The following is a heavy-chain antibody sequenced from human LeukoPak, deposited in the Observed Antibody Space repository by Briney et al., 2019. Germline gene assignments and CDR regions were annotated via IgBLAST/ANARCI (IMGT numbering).Heavy chain of an antibody. CDR3: ARSVRRLGAFDY. Sequence: SETLSLTCAVYGGSFSGYYWSWIRQPPGKGLEWIGEINHNGSTNYNPSLKSRVTISVDTSKNQFSLKLSSVTAADTAVYYCARSVRRLGAFDYWGQGTLVTVSS. J-gene: IGHJ4*02. CDR2: INHNGST. V-gene: IGHV4-34*01. D-gene: IGHD6-19*01. CDR1: GGSFSGYY.